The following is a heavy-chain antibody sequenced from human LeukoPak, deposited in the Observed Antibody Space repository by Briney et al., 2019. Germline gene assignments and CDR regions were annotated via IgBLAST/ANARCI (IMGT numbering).Heavy chain of an antibody. CDR1: GDNVSNNRAA. CDR2: AYYRSKWYI. CDR3: ARDGHAPNSPYYFGS. D-gene: IGHD3-9*01. J-gene: IGHJ5*02. Sequence: SQTLSLTCAISGDNVSNNRAAWNWIRQSPSRGLEWLGRAYYRSKWYIDYAVSVQSRITFIPDTSKNQFSLQLNSVTPEDTAVYYCARDGHAPNSPYYFGSWGQGTLVTVSS. V-gene: IGHV6-1*01.